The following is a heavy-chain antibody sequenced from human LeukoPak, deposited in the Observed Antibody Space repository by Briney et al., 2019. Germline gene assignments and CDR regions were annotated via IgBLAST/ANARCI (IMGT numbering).Heavy chain of an antibody. V-gene: IGHV4-30-4*08. J-gene: IGHJ3*02. CDR3: ARVQSEFWSGKNAFDI. CDR1: GDSIIGGDFY. Sequence: PSETLSLTCSVSGDSIIGGDFYWSWVRQPPGKGLEWVGYIYHTGSTFYNPSLESRLTISLDSPKNQFSLNLSSVTAADTAVYYCARVQSEFWSGKNAFDIWGQGTLVTVSS. D-gene: IGHD3-3*01. CDR2: IYHTGST.